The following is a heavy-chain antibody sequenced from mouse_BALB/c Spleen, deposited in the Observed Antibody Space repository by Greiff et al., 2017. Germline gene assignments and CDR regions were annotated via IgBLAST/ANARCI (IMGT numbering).Heavy chain of an antibody. CDR3: TRDQGNLYAMDY. V-gene: IGHV5-6-4*01. D-gene: IGHD2-1*01. CDR1: GFTFSSYT. CDR2: ISSGGSYT. Sequence: DVKLQESGGGLVKPGGSLKLSCAASGFTFSSYTMSWVRQTPEKRLEWVATISSGGSYTYYPDSVKGRFTISRDNAKNTLYLQMSSLKSEDTAMYYCTRDQGNLYAMDYWGQGTSVTVSS. J-gene: IGHJ4*01.